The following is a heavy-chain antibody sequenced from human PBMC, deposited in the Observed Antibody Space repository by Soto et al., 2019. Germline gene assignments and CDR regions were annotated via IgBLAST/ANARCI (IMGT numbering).Heavy chain of an antibody. CDR3: ARGYSGYDYNFDY. V-gene: IGHV4-59*01. CDR1: GGSISSYY. J-gene: IGHJ4*02. D-gene: IGHD5-12*01. CDR2: IYYSGST. Sequence: SETLSLTCTVSGGSISSYYWSWIRQPPGKGLEWIGYIYYSGSTNYNPSLKSRVTISVDTSKNQFSLKLSSVTAADTAVYYCARGYSGYDYNFDYWGQGISVTVSS.